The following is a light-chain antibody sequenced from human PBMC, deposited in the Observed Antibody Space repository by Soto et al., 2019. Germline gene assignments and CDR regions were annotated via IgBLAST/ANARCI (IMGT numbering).Light chain of an antibody. Sequence: ETVLTQSPSILSLSPGERATLSCRASQNVRSSSLAWYQQKPGQAPRLLIYAASTRVTGVADRFSGGGSGTDFTLTISRLEAEDFAVYHCQQYGDSITFGGGTKVEIK. CDR3: QQYGDSIT. CDR1: QNVRSSS. J-gene: IGKJ4*01. V-gene: IGKV3-20*01. CDR2: AAS.